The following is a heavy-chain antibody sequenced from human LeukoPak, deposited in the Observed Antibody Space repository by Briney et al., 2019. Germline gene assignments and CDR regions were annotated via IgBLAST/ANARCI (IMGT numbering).Heavy chain of an antibody. D-gene: IGHD3-16*01. J-gene: IGHJ5*02. Sequence: PSETLSLTCAVHGESFSGYYWSWLRQPPGEGLEWLGEINHSGSNNYNPPLKSRVTISVHTSKNQSSLMLGSVTAPPPAVYYCPRFGGLGEKKQPRRYRWFDPCGQGTLVTVSS. CDR3: PRFGGLGEKKQPRRYRWFDP. CDR2: INHSGSN. V-gene: IGHV4-34*01. CDR1: GESFSGYY.